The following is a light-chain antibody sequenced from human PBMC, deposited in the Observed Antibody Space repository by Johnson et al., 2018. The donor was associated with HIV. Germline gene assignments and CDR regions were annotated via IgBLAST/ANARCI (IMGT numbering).Light chain of an antibody. J-gene: IGLJ1*01. CDR3: GTWDSSLSASYV. CDR2: DTN. CDR1: SSNIGNND. Sequence: QSVLTQPPSVSAAAGQKVTISCSGSSSNIGNNDVSWYQQLPGTAPKLLIFDTNKRFSGIPDRFSGSKSGTSATLGITGLQTGDEADYYCGTWDSSLSASYVFGTGTKVTVL. V-gene: IGLV1-51*01.